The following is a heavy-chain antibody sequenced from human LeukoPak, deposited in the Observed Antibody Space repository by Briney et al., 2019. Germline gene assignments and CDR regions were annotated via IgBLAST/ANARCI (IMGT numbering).Heavy chain of an antibody. CDR3: AKDERNWNYNLASQTYD. D-gene: IGHD1-7*01. CDR2: IYSGGST. Sequence: GGSLRLSCAASGFSLSRYWMSWVRQAPGKGLEWVSVIYSGGSTYYADSVKGRFTVSRDNSKNTLYLQMSSLRAEDTAVYYCAKDERNWNYNLASQTYDWGQGTLVTVSS. V-gene: IGHV3-23*03. CDR1: GFSLSRYW. J-gene: IGHJ4*02.